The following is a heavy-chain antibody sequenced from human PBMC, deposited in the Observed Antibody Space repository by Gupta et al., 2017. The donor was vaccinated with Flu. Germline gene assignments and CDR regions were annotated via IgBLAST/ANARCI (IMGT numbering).Heavy chain of an antibody. CDR2: IKEDGSEK. CDR3: ATYTSAYYTDEYFNQ. CDR1: GHTFNTYW. J-gene: IGHJ1*01. V-gene: IGHV3-7*01. D-gene: IGHD3-10*01. Sequence: EVQLVESGGGLVQPGGSLRLSCLASGHTFNTYWRSWVRRAPGKGLEWGANIKEDGSEKQYVDAGKGRFTISRDNDKKSLYLQINSLRAEDTAVYYCATYTSAYYTDEYFNQWGHGTLVTVSS.